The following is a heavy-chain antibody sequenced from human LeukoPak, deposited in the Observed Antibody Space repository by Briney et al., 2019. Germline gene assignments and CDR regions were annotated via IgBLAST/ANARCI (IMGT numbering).Heavy chain of an antibody. CDR3: ARSAGGNYFDY. Sequence: GGSLRLSCAASGFTFDNYNMNWVRQAPGTGLEWVSSISSGTNYIFEADSVKGRFTVTKDTALNSLSLQMNSLRADDTAVYYCARSAGGNYFDYWDQGTLVTVSS. CDR1: GFTFDNYN. CDR2: ISSGTNYI. J-gene: IGHJ4*02. D-gene: IGHD2-8*02. V-gene: IGHV3-21*01.